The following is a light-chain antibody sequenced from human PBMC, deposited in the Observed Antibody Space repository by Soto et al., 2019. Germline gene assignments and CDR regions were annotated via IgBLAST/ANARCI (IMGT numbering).Light chain of an antibody. V-gene: IGLV2-23*02. J-gene: IGLJ3*02. CDR1: RTDVGKYNL. Sequence: QSVLTQPASVSGSPGQSITISCTGDRTDVGKYNLVSWYQQHPGTAPKLILFEVNKRPSVVSHRFSGSKSGNTASLTISGLQAEDESDYYCCSYAGTRTWVFGGGTKVTAL. CDR2: EVN. CDR3: CSYAGTRTWV.